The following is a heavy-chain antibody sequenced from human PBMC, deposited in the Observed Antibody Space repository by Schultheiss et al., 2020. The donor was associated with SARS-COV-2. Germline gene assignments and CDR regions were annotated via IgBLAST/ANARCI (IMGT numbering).Heavy chain of an antibody. J-gene: IGHJ4*02. V-gene: IGHV3-23*01. CDR2: ISGSGGST. Sequence: GESLKISCAASGFTFSSYAMSWVRQAPGKGLEWVSAISGSGGSTYYADSVKGRFTISRDNSKNTLYLQMNSLRAEDTAVYYCAKDGTPYGDYVPTHFDYWGQGTLVTVSS. CDR3: AKDGTPYGDYVPTHFDY. D-gene: IGHD4-17*01. CDR1: GFTFSSYA.